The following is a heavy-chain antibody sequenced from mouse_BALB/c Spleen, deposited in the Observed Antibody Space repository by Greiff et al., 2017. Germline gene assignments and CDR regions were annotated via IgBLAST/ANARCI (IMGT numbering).Heavy chain of an antibody. Sequence: EVKLMESGGGLVQPGGSLRLSCATSGFTFTDYYMSWVRQPPGKALEWLGFIRNKANGYTTEYSASVKGRFTISRDNSQSILYLQMNTLRAEDSATYYCARDPYGSSPYYVDYWGQGTTLTVSS. D-gene: IGHD1-1*01. J-gene: IGHJ2*01. V-gene: IGHV7-3*02. CDR2: IRNKANGYTT. CDR1: GFTFTDYY. CDR3: ARDPYGSSPYYVDY.